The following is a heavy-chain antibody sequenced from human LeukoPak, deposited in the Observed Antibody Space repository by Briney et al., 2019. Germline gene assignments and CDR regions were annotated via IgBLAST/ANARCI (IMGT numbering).Heavy chain of an antibody. Sequence: SETLSLTCTVSGGSISSSSYYWGWIRQPPGKGLEWIGTMYYGGSTYYNPSLKTRVTISVDTSKNQFSLNLTSVTAADTAVYYCASNTGTVFDYWGQGALVTVSS. CDR1: GGSISSSSYY. V-gene: IGHV4-39*07. J-gene: IGHJ4*02. D-gene: IGHD7-27*01. CDR2: MYYGGST. CDR3: ASNTGTVFDY.